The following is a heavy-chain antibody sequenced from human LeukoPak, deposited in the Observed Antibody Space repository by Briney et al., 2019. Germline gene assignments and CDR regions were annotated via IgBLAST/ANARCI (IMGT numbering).Heavy chain of an antibody. CDR2: IKQDGSEK. J-gene: IGHJ6*03. D-gene: IGHD1-14*01. V-gene: IGHV3-7*03. Sequence: PGGSLRLSCAASGFTFSSYWMSWVRQAPGKGLEWVANIKQDGSEKYYVDSVKGRFTISRDNSKNTLYLQMNSLRAEDTAVYYCAKNTGGYMDVWGKGTTVTVSS. CDR3: AKNTGGYMDV. CDR1: GFTFSSYW.